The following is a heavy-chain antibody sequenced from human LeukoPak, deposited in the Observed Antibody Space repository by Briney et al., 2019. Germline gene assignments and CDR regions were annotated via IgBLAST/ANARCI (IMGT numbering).Heavy chain of an antibody. J-gene: IGHJ4*02. V-gene: IGHV4-59*08. CDR1: GGSISSYY. CDR3: ARALGYSYGVYYFDY. CDR2: IYYSGST. Sequence: SETLSLTCTVSGGSISSYYWSWIRQPPGKGLEWIGYIYYSGSTNYNPSLKSRVTISVDTSKNQFSLKLSSVTAADTAVYYCARALGYSYGVYYFDYWGQGTLVTVSS. D-gene: IGHD5-18*01.